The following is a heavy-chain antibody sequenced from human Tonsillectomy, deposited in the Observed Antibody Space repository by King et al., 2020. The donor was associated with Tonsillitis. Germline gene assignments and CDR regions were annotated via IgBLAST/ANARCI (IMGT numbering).Heavy chain of an antibody. CDR1: GFTFSTYA. Sequence: VQLVESGGGLVQPGGSLRLSWAASGFTFSTYAMTWVRQAPGKGLDWVSVMSGAGARTYHADSVKGRFTISRDNSKNTLYLQMNSLRAEDTAVYYCAKCPYDFWSGGLYYAMDVWGQGTTVTVSS. D-gene: IGHD3-3*01. CDR3: AKCPYDFWSGGLYYAMDV. V-gene: IGHV3-23*04. CDR2: MSGAGART. J-gene: IGHJ6*02.